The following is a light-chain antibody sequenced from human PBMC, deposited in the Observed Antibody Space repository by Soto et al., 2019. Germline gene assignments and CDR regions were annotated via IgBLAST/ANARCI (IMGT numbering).Light chain of an antibody. J-gene: IGKJ3*01. CDR2: AAS. V-gene: IGKV1-27*01. CDR1: QGISNY. Sequence: DVQMTQSPSSLSASVGDRVTITCRASQGISNYLAWYQQKSGKVPKLLIYAASTLQSGVPSRFSGSGSGSYFTLTISSLQPEDVATYYCQSFDSGPRTFGPGTKVDIK. CDR3: QSFDSGPRT.